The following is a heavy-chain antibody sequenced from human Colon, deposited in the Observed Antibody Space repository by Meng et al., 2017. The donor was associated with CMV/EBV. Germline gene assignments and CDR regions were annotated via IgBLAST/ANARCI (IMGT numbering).Heavy chain of an antibody. CDR1: GFTFGDYE. J-gene: IGHJ6*02. D-gene: IGHD4-11*01. CDR2: INTSGSSK. Sequence: GGSLRLSCVVSGFTFGDYEMNWVRQVPGKGLEWISYINTSGSSKYYARSVNGRFTISRDNAKNSLYLQMSSLRAEDTALYFCARVDWRDYNNYRNYGMDVWGQGTMVTVS. V-gene: IGHV3-48*03. CDR3: ARVDWRDYNNYRNYGMDV.